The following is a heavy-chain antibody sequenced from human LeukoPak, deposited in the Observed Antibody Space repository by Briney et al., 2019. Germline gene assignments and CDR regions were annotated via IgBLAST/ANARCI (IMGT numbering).Heavy chain of an antibody. V-gene: IGHV4-4*07. CDR2: IYTSGST. CDR3: ARLEAIAAAGFDY. D-gene: IGHD6-13*01. Sequence: SETLSLTCTVSGGSISIYYWSWIRQPAGKGLEWIGRIYTSGSTNYNPSLKSRVTMSVDTSKNQFSLKLSSVTAADTAVYYCARLEAIAAAGFDYWGQGTLVTVSS. CDR1: GGSISIYY. J-gene: IGHJ4*02.